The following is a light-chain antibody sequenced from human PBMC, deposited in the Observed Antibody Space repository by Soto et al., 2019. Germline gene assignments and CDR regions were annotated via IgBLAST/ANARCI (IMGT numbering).Light chain of an antibody. CDR2: AAS. CDR3: QQTYSTPRGA. V-gene: IGKV1-39*01. CDR1: ESISNN. J-gene: IGKJ1*01. Sequence: DIQMTQSPSSLSVSVGDRVTITCRASESISNNLNWYQQKPGKAPKLLIYAASTLQSGVPSRFSGGGSGTDFTLTIGSLQPEDFTTYYCQQTYSTPRGAFGQGTKVEIK.